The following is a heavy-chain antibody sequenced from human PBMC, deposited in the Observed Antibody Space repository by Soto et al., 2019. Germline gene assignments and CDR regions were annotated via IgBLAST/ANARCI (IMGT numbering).Heavy chain of an antibody. Sequence: QVQLVQSGAEVMKPGSSVKVSCKASGGTFSSYAISWVRQAPGQGLGWMGGIIPIFGTANYSQKFQRIVTITADKSTSTAYMELSSVRSEDTAVYYCASMVDTAMVGYYYMDVWGHGTTVTVSS. V-gene: IGHV1-69*06. CDR1: GGTFSSYA. CDR3: ASMVDTAMVGYYYMDV. J-gene: IGHJ6*02. CDR2: IIPIFGTA. D-gene: IGHD5-18*01.